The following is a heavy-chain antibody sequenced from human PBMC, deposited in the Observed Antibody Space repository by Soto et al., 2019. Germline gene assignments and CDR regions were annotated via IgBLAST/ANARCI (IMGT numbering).Heavy chain of an antibody. CDR1: RFPFSSYA. D-gene: IGHD3-3*01. CDR2: TSGSGGRT. Sequence: GGTLRLSWVASRFPFSSYAISWVRQTPGKGLEGVSGTSGSGGRTSYADAVKGRFAISRDDSNNTLSLQMHILTVEDTAVYFCAKGGYYSLFDIWGQGTVVTVSS. J-gene: IGHJ3*02. CDR3: AKGGYYSLFDI. V-gene: IGHV3-23*01.